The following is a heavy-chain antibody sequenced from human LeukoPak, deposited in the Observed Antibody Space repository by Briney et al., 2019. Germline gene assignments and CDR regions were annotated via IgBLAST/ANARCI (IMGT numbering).Heavy chain of an antibody. Sequence: GGSLQISVQGSGSRFTSYWIGGVRPLPGKGLEGMGIIYAGDSDNKYSPSFQGQVTISADKSISTAYLQWSSLKASDTAMYYCARRGLGYDSSGYYSAEYFQHWGEGTLVTVSS. J-gene: IGHJ1*01. CDR1: GSRFTSYW. D-gene: IGHD3-22*01. V-gene: IGHV5-51*01. CDR2: IYAGDSDN. CDR3: ARRGLGYDSSGYYSAEYFQH.